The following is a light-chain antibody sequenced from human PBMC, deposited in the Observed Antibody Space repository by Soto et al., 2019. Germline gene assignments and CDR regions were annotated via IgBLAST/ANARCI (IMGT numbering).Light chain of an antibody. V-gene: IGKV1-5*01. Sequence: DIQMTQSPSTLPAAGGDGVTMTCRASQSISNWLAWYQQKPGTAPKVLIYHASHLQSGVPSRFSGSGSGTEFTLTINSLQPEDFAVYYCQQYNSYSPEAFGQGTKVDIK. CDR2: HAS. CDR3: QQYNSYSPEA. J-gene: IGKJ1*01. CDR1: QSISNW.